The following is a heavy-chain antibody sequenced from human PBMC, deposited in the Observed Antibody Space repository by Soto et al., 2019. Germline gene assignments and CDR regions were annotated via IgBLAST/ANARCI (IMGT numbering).Heavy chain of an antibody. CDR3: AKDQIMGYYYDSSGYYYVAYYYYYGMDV. V-gene: IGHV3-30*18. J-gene: IGHJ6*02. Sequence: QVQLVESGGGVVQPGRSLRLSCAASGFTFSSYGMHWDRQAPGKGLEWVAVISYDGSNKYYADSVKGRFTISRDNSKNTLYLQMNSLRAEDTAVYYCAKDQIMGYYYDSSGYYYVAYYYYYGMDVWGQGTTVTVSS. D-gene: IGHD3-22*01. CDR2: ISYDGSNK. CDR1: GFTFSSYG.